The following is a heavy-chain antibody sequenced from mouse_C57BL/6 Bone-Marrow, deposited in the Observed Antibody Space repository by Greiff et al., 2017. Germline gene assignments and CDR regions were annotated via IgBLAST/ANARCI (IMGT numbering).Heavy chain of an antibody. D-gene: IGHD1-1*01. Sequence: EVQLQQSGAELVKPGASVTLSCTASGFNIKDYYITWVKQRTEQGLEWIGRIDPEDGETKYAPKFQDKATITADTTSNTAYLQLSSLTAEDTAVYSSTSSLIYYCTNDWGQGTSLTVSS. J-gene: IGHJ2*02. CDR2: IDPEDGET. V-gene: IGHV14-2*01. CDR1: GFNIKDYY. CDR3: TSSLIYYCTND.